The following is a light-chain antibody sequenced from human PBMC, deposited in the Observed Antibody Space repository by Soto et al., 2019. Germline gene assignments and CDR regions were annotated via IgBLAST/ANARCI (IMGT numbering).Light chain of an antibody. CDR2: AAS. V-gene: IGKV1-39*01. Sequence: DIQLTQSPSSLSASVGDRLTITCRANQSISAYLSWYQQSPGKAPKLLMYAASNLQSGVPSRFSGSGSGTDFTLTITSLRPEGFATYYCQQTYSSPYSFGQGTKVEIK. CDR1: QSISAY. J-gene: IGKJ2*03. CDR3: QQTYSSPYS.